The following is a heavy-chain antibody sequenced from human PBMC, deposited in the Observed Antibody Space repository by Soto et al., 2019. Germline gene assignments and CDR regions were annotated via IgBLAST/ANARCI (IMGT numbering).Heavy chain of an antibody. D-gene: IGHD3-3*01. CDR3: ARDFVYYDFWSGYLYYYYYGMDV. J-gene: IGHJ6*02. V-gene: IGHV1-18*04. Sequence: ASVKVSCKASGYTFTSCCISWVRQAPGQGLECMGGISAYNGNTNYAQKLQGRVTMTTDTSTSTAYMELRSLRSDDTAVYYCARDFVYYDFWSGYLYYYYYGMDVWGQGTTVTVSS. CDR1: GYTFTSCC. CDR2: ISAYNGNT.